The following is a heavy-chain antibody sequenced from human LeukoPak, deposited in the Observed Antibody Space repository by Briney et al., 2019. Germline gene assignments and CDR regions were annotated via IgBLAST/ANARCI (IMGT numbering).Heavy chain of an antibody. D-gene: IGHD3-3*01. J-gene: IGHJ6*02. CDR1: GFTLRSYA. CDR2: ISYDGSNK. Sequence: GGSLRLSCAASGFTLRSYAMHWARQAPGKGLEGGAVISYDGSNKYYADSVKGRFTISRDNSKNTLYLQMNSLRAEDTAVYYCARDRVLRFFRNKVYGMDVWGQGTTVTVSS. V-gene: IGHV3-30*04. CDR3: ARDRVLRFFRNKVYGMDV.